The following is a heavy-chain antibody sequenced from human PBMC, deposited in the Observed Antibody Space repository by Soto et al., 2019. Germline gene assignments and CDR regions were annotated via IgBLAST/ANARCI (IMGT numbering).Heavy chain of an antibody. D-gene: IGHD2-15*01. J-gene: IGHJ5*01. CDR3: ARGRYCLTGRCFPNWFDS. CDR1: GDSISTVDYF. CDR2: IYKSTTT. Sequence: QVHLLESGPGLVKPSQTLSLTCSVSGDSISTVDYFWAWIRQPPGQALEYIGYIYKSTTTYYNRSFESRVAISLDTSKSQFSLNVTSVTAADTAVYFCARGRYCLTGRCFPNWFDSWGQGTLVTVSS. V-gene: IGHV4-30-4*01.